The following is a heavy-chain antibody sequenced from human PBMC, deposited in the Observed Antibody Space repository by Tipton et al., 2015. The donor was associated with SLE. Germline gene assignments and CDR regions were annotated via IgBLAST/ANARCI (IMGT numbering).Heavy chain of an antibody. CDR3: ARQGSGELVVVVAVTGARDY. CDR1: GGSINSYY. V-gene: IGHV4-39*07. CDR2: AHYSGIT. J-gene: IGHJ1*01. Sequence: TLSLTCTVSGGSINSYYWGWIRQPPGKGLEWIGSAHYSGITYYNPSLKSRVTILVDTSKNQLSLRLSSVTAADTAVYYCARQGSGELVVVVAVTGARDYWGQGTLVTVSS. D-gene: IGHD2-15*01.